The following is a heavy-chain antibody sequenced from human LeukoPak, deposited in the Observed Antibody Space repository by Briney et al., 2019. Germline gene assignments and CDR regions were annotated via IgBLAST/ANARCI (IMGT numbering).Heavy chain of an antibody. V-gene: IGHV1-69*04. D-gene: IGHD2-15*01. CDR1: GGSFSSYV. CDR3: ARGLHDRSGGSCYLYNWFDP. CDR2: IIPVLGVS. J-gene: IGHJ5*02. Sequence: SVNVSCKASGGSFSSYVITWVRQAPGQGLEWMGRIIPVLGVSNFAQKFEGRVTITADKSTNTAYMELSSLRSEDTAVYYCARGLHDRSGGSCYLYNWFDPWGQGTLVTVSS.